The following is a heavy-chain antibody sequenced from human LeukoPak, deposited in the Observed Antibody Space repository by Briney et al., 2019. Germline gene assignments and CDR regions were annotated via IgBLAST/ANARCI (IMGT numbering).Heavy chain of an antibody. V-gene: IGHV1-46*01. Sequence: GASVKVSCKAFGYTFTNNWMHWVRQAPGQGPEWMGLISPTGGSTAYAQKFQGRVTMTRDMSTSTVYMELSSLRSEDTAVYYCARGISELAYCGGDCYPDWFDPWGQGTLVTVSS. J-gene: IGHJ5*02. CDR1: GYTFTNNW. D-gene: IGHD2-21*02. CDR2: ISPTGGST. CDR3: ARGISELAYCGGDCYPDWFDP.